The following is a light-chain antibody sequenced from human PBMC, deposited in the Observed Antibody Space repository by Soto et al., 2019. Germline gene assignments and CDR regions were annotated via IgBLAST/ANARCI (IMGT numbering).Light chain of an antibody. CDR2: GSS. J-gene: IGKJ2*01. CDR1: QSVSNNY. CDR3: QQYGSSPPYT. V-gene: IGKV3-20*01. Sequence: EVVLTQSPGTLSLSPGERATLSCRASQSVSNNYLAWYQQKPGQSPKLLIFGSSDRATGIPDRFSGSGSGTDFTLPIISLEPEDFAVYYCQQYGSSPPYTFGHGTKLEIK.